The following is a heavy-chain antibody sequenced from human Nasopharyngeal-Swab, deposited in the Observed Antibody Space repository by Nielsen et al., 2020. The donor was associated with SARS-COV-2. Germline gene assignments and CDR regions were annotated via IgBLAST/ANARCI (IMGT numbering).Heavy chain of an antibody. Sequence: SETLPLTCTVSGGSISSYYWSWIRQPPGKGLEWIGYIYYSGSTNYNPSLKSRVTISVDTSKNQFSLKLSSVTAADTAVYYCSRDHSYYDSNGYYFDYWGLGTLVTVSS. CDR2: IYYSGST. V-gene: IGHV4-59*01. D-gene: IGHD3-22*01. J-gene: IGHJ4*02. CDR3: SRDHSYYDSNGYYFDY. CDR1: GGSISSYY.